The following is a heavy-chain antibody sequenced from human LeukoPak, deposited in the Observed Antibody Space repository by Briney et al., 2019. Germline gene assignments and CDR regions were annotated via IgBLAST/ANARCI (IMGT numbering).Heavy chain of an antibody. V-gene: IGHV4-31*03. CDR3: ARGRIFMVRGVIKNYFDY. J-gene: IGHJ4*02. CDR2: IYYSGST. D-gene: IGHD3-10*01. CDR1: GGSISSGGYY. Sequence: SETLSLTCTVSGGSISSGGYYWSWIRQHPGKGLEWIGYIYYSGSTYYNPSLKSRVTISVDTSKNQFSLKLSSVTAADTAVYYCARGRIFMVRGVIKNYFDYWGQGTLVTVSS.